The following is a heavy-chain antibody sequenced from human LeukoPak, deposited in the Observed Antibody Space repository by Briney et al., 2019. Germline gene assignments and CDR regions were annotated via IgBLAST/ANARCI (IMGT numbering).Heavy chain of an antibody. D-gene: IGHD6-13*01. Sequence: GGSLRLSCAASGFSFSDYYMSWIRQAPGKGLEWVSYITSTGGTIYYADSVKGRFTISRDNAKNSLYLQMNSLRVEDAAVYYCARSGRIAAAGRIDYWGQGILVTVSS. J-gene: IGHJ4*02. CDR1: GFSFSDYY. V-gene: IGHV3-11*01. CDR2: ITSTGGTI. CDR3: ARSGRIAAAGRIDY.